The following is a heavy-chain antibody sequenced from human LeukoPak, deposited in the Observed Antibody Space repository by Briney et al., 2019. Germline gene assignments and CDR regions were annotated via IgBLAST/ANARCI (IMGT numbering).Heavy chain of an antibody. CDR3: ARGDLNHFGVVIAIDY. CDR1: GYTFTSYG. J-gene: IGHJ4*02. Sequence: ASVKVSCKASGYTFTSYGISWVRQAPGQGLEWMGWISAYNGNTNYAQKLQGRVTMTTDTSTSTAYMELRSLRSDDTAVYYCARGDLNHFGVVIAIDYWGQGTLVTVSS. D-gene: IGHD3-3*01. V-gene: IGHV1-18*01. CDR2: ISAYNGNT.